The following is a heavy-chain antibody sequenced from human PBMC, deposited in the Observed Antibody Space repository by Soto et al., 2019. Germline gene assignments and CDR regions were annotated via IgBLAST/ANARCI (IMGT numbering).Heavy chain of an antibody. Sequence: ASVKVSCKASGYTFTSYDINWVRQATGQGLERMGWMNPNSGNTGYAQKFQGRVTMTRNTSISTAYMELNSLKTEDTAVYYCTTAPFSFITLPGTSFLIGMDVWGQGTTVTVSS. CDR2: MNPNSGNT. D-gene: IGHD3-10*01. V-gene: IGHV1-8*01. CDR1: GYTFTSYD. J-gene: IGHJ6*02. CDR3: TTAPFSFITLPGTSFLIGMDV.